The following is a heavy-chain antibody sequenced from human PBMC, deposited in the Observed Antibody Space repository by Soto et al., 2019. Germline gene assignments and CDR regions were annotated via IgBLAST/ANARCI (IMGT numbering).Heavy chain of an antibody. J-gene: IGHJ3*02. Sequence: SETLSLTCTVSGGSISSSSYYWGWIRQPPGKGLEWIGSIYYSGSTYYNPSLKSRVTISVDTSKNQFSLKLSSVTAADTAVYYCARLSGYSSSPIMSGAFDIWGQGTMVTVSS. D-gene: IGHD6-13*01. CDR3: ARLSGYSSSPIMSGAFDI. CDR2: IYYSGST. V-gene: IGHV4-39*01. CDR1: GGSISSSSYY.